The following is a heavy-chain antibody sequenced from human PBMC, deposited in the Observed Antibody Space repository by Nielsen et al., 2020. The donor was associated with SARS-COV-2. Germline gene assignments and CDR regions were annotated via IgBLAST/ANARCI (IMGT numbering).Heavy chain of an antibody. CDR3: ARVRYYYDSSGYLARYFDL. J-gene: IGHJ2*01. CDR2: IYYSGST. D-gene: IGHD3-22*01. Sequence: WIRQPPGKGLEWIGYIYYSGSTYYNPSLKSRVTISVDTSKNQFSLKLSSVTAADTAVYYCARVRYYYDSSGYLARYFDLWGRGTLVTVSS. V-gene: IGHV4-31*02.